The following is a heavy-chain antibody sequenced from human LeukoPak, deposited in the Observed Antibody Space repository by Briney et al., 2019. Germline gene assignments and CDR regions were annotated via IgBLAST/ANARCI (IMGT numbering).Heavy chain of an antibody. CDR3: ARDRNTGSSYENLFEY. Sequence: GGSLRLSCAASGFTFSSYWTHWVRQAPGKGLVWVSRINSDGSSTSYADSVKGRFTISRDNAKNTLYLQMNSLRAEDTSVYYCARDRNTGSSYENLFEYWGQGSLVTVSS. CDR2: INSDGSST. V-gene: IGHV3-74*01. D-gene: IGHD1-26*01. CDR1: GFTFSSYW. J-gene: IGHJ4*02.